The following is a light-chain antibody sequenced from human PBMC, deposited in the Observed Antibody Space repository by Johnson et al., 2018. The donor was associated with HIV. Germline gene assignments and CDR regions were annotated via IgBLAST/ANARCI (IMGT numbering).Light chain of an antibody. CDR2: DNN. Sequence: QSVLTQPPSVSAAPGQKVTISCSGSSSNIGRNYVSWYQQLPGTAPKLLIFDNNKRPSGIPDRFSASKSGTSATLGITGLQTGDEADYYCGTWDSSLSVAYVFGTGTKVTVL. V-gene: IGLV1-51*01. CDR3: GTWDSSLSVAYV. J-gene: IGLJ1*01. CDR1: SSNIGRNY.